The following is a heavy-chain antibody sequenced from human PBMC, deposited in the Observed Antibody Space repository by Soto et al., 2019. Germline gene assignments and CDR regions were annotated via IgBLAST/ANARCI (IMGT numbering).Heavy chain of an antibody. CDR1: GGSISSGGYY. Sequence: SETLSLTCTVSGGSISSGGYYWSCIRQPPWKGLEWIGYIYYSGSTYYTPSLKSPVTISVDTSKNQFTLKLSSVSAADTAVYYCARTKYYSDSTAYIFDYWGQGALVNISS. V-gene: IGHV4-30-4*08. J-gene: IGHJ4*02. D-gene: IGHD3-22*01. CDR2: IYYSGST. CDR3: ARTKYYSDSTAYIFDY.